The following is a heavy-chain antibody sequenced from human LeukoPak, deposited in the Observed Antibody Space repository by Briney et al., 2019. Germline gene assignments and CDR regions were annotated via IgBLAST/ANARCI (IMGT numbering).Heavy chain of an antibody. CDR2: INHSGST. V-gene: IGHV4-34*01. CDR1: GGSFSGYY. Sequence: KSSETLSLTCAVYGGSFSGYYWSWIRQPPGKGLEWIGEINHSGSTNYNPSLKSRVTISVDTSKNQFSLRLSSVTAADTAVYYCARARLYYDFWSGYHRVFDYWGQGTLVTVSS. J-gene: IGHJ4*02. D-gene: IGHD3-3*01. CDR3: ARARLYYDFWSGYHRVFDY.